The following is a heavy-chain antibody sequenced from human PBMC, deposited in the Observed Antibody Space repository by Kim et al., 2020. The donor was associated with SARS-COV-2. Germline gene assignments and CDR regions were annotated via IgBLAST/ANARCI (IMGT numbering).Heavy chain of an antibody. Sequence: GGSLRLSCSASGFTFSKYAMHWVRQAPGKGLEYVSAMSNNGVSRYHADSVKGRFTISRDNYKDTLYLQMSSLRPEDTAVYYCALIRHRSTEIDYWGQGTLVTV. J-gene: IGHJ4*02. CDR2: MSNNGVSR. V-gene: IGHV3-64D*09. CDR3: ALIRHRSTEIDY. CDR1: GFTFSKYA. D-gene: IGHD3-3*02.